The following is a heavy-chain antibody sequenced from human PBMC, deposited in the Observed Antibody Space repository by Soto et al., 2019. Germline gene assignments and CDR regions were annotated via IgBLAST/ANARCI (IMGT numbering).Heavy chain of an antibody. Sequence: EVQLVESGGGLVQPGGSLRLSCAASGLTFRTYWVIWVRQAPGKGLVWVSRVYNDGDSTLHAASVTGRFTISRDNAKTSVYLPMSDQCLEDTGSFYCEVRPGYSTGGDYWGRGTLVTVSS. V-gene: IGHV3-74*03. CDR1: GLTFRTYW. CDR2: VYNDGDST. D-gene: IGHD2-15*01. CDR3: EVRPGYSTGGDY. J-gene: IGHJ4*02.